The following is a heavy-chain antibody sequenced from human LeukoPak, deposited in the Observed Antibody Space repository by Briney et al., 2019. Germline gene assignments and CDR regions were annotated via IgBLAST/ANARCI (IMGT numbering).Heavy chain of an antibody. J-gene: IGHJ4*02. CDR3: AREAYGSGSYHFDY. CDR2: INPNSGGT. V-gene: IGHV1-2*02. D-gene: IGHD3-10*01. CDR1: GYTFTGYY. Sequence: ASVKVSCKASGYTFTGYYMHWVRQAPGQGLEWMGWINPNSGGTNYAQRFQGRVTMTRDTSISTAYMELSRLRSDDTAVYYCAREAYGSGSYHFDYWGQGTLVTVSS.